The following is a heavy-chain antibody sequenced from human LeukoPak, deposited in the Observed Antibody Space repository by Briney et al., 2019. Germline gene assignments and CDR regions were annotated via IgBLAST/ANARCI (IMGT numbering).Heavy chain of an antibody. Sequence: GASVKVSCKVSGYTLTELSMHWVRQAPGKGLEWMGGFDPEDGETIYAQKFQGRVTMTRDTSTSTVYMELSSLRSEDTAVYYCASDTAPLYWGQGTLVTVSS. D-gene: IGHD2-21*01. CDR1: GYTLTELS. CDR2: FDPEDGET. CDR3: ASDTAPLY. J-gene: IGHJ4*02. V-gene: IGHV1-24*01.